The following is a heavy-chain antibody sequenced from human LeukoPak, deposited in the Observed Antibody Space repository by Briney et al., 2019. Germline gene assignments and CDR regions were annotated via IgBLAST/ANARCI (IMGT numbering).Heavy chain of an antibody. CDR1: GYTFTGYY. V-gene: IGHV1-2*02. CDR3: ARDPSNTSGRFWYLDV. Sequence: ASVKVSCKASGYTFTGYYMHWVRQAPGQGLEWMGWINPNSGGTNYAQKFQGRVTMTTETSTSTAYMEVWSLRSDDTAVYYCARDPSNTSGRFWYLDVWGRGTLVTVSA. J-gene: IGHJ2*01. D-gene: IGHD6-19*01. CDR2: INPNSGGT.